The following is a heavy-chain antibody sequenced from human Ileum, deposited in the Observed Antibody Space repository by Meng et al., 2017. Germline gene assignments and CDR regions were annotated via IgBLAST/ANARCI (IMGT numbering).Heavy chain of an antibody. V-gene: IGHV4-4*02. Sequence: ELAPGLVKPSETLSLTCAGSNGFFCICNWLSWVRQAPRKALGWVGEIYRGGATNDNPSLERRATLSVDESKNQFSLKMKSVTAADTAVYYCARSLRIKSSFFFDSWGQGILVTVSS. J-gene: IGHJ4*02. CDR3: ARSLRIKSSFFFDS. D-gene: IGHD5-24*01. CDR2: IYRGGAT. CDR1: NGFFCICNW.